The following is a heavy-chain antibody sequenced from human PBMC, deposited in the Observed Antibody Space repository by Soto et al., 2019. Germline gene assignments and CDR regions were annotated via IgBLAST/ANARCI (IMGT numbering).Heavy chain of an antibody. Sequence: ASVKVSCKASGGTFSSYAISWVRQAPGQGLEWMGGIIPIFGTANYAQKFQGRVTITADESTSTAYMELSSLRSEDTAVYYCARGGTARLSTPLFYYYYGMDVWGQGTTVTVSS. J-gene: IGHJ6*02. D-gene: IGHD4-17*01. V-gene: IGHV1-69*13. CDR3: ARGGTARLSTPLFYYYYGMDV. CDR2: IIPIFGTA. CDR1: GGTFSSYA.